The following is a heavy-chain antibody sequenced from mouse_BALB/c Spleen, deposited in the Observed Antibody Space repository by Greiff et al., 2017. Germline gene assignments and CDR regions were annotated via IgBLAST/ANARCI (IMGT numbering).Heavy chain of an antibody. CDR1: GYSITSGYY. V-gene: IGHV3-6*02. D-gene: IGHD4-1*01. CDR2: ISYDGSN. CDR3: ARKNWEGAMDY. Sequence: EVKLQESGPGLVKPSQSLSLTCSVTGYSITSGYYWNWIRQFPGNKLEWMGYISYDGSNNYNPSLKNRISITRDTSKNQFFLKLNSVTTEDTATYYCARKNWEGAMDYWGQGTSVTVSS. J-gene: IGHJ4*01.